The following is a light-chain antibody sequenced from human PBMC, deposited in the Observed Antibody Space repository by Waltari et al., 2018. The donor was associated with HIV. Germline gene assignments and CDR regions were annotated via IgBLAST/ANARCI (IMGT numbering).Light chain of an antibody. CDR1: QSINVW. Sequence: DIQMTQSPSTLSASLRDRGTITCRASQSINVWLAWYQQKPGEAPKLLMYGVSNLETGVPSRFSGSGSGTEFTLTIGSLQPDDFATYYCQQYDSYPFTFGPGTKVDIK. J-gene: IGKJ3*01. CDR3: QQYDSYPFT. V-gene: IGKV1-5*03. CDR2: GVS.